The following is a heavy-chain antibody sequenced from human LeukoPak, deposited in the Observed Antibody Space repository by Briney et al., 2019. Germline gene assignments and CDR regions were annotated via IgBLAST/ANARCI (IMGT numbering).Heavy chain of an antibody. V-gene: IGHV3-49*03. D-gene: IGHD3-10*02. Sequence: GGSLRLSCTASGFTFGDYAMSWFRQAPGKGLEWLVFIRSEAFGGTTEYAASVKGRFTMSRDNSKSIAYLQMNSLKTEGTAVYDCTRDAYMLGKYWGQGTLVTVSS. J-gene: IGHJ4*02. CDR3: TRDAYMLGKY. CDR2: IRSEAFGGTT. CDR1: GFTFGDYA.